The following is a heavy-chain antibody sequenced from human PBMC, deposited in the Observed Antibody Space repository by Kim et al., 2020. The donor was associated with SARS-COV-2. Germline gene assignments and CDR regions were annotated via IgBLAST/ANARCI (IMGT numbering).Heavy chain of an antibody. CDR1: GYTFTSYG. CDR3: ARASELTIMITFGGVIDPPLDY. CDR2: ISAYNGNT. D-gene: IGHD3-16*02. J-gene: IGHJ4*02. V-gene: IGHV1-18*01. Sequence: ASVKVSCKASGYTFTSYGISWVRQSPGQGLEWMGWISAYNGNTNYAQKLQGRVTMTTDTSTSTAYMELRSLRSDDTAVYYCARASELTIMITFGGVIDPPLDYWGQGTLVTVSS.